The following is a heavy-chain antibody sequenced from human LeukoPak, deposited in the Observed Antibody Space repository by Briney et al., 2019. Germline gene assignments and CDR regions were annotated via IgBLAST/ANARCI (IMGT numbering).Heavy chain of an antibody. CDR2: ICPGDSDT. CDR3: ARRIYYGSGSYKYYFDY. D-gene: IGHD3-10*01. J-gene: IGHJ4*02. Sequence: GESLKISCKGSGYSFTSYWIGWVRQMPGKGLEWMGIICPGDSDTRYSPSFQGQVTISADKSISTAYLQWSSLKASDTAMYYCARRIYYGSGSYKYYFDYWGQGTLVTVSS. CDR1: GYSFTSYW. V-gene: IGHV5-51*01.